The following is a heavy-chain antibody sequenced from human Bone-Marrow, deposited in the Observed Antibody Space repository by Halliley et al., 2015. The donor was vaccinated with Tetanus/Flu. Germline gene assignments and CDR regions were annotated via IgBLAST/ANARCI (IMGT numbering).Heavy chain of an antibody. CDR2: ISSSGTT. Sequence: TLSLTCTVSGASINSGGFYWSWIRQHPGKGLEWIGYISSSGTTYYDPSLRSPVIVSVDTSKNQFSLKLTSVTAADTAVYFCATTYGDYEYHFDYWGPGTLVTVSS. CDR3: ATTYGDYEYHFDY. V-gene: IGHV4-31*01. D-gene: IGHD4-17*01. CDR1: GASINSGGFY. J-gene: IGHJ4*02.